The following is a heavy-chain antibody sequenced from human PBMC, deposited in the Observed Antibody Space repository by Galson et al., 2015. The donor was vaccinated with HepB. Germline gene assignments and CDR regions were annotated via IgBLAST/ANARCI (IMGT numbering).Heavy chain of an antibody. V-gene: IGHV1-24*01. D-gene: IGHD6-13*01. J-gene: IGHJ3*02. CDR3: ATDIAAAGTFWDAFDI. CDR1: GYTLTELS. CDR2: FDPEDGET. Sequence: VKVSCKVSGYTLTELSMHWVRQAPGKGLEWMGGFDPEDGETIYAQKFQGRVTMTEDTSTDTAYMELSSLRSEDTAVYYCATDIAAAGTFWDAFDIWGQGTMVTVSS.